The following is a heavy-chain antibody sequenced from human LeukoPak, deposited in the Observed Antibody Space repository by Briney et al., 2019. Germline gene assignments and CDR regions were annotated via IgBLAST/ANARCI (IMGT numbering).Heavy chain of an antibody. J-gene: IGHJ4*02. V-gene: IGHV3-11*05. Sequence: GGSLRLSCAASGFTFSDYYMSWIRRAPGKGLEWVSYISTSSSSTNYADPVKGRFTISRDNAKNSLFLQMNSLRAEDTAVYYCARDRGGAAAYWGQGTLVTVSS. CDR3: ARDRGGAAAY. CDR2: ISTSSSST. CDR1: GFTFSDYY. D-gene: IGHD3-16*01.